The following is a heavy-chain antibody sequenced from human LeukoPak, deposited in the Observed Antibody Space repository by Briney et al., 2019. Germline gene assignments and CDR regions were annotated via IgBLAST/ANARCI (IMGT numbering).Heavy chain of an antibody. CDR3: ARENNRAPDY. V-gene: IGHV4-59*01. D-gene: IGHD1/OR15-1a*01. CDR1: CGSFSSYY. J-gene: IGHJ4*02. Sequence: PSETLSLTCTVSCGSFSSYYWSWIRQPPGRGLEWIGCIYYTGSSIYNPSLKSRVTMSVDTSKNQFSLKLTSVTAADTAVYYCARENNRAPDYWGQGTLVTVSS. CDR2: IYYTGSS.